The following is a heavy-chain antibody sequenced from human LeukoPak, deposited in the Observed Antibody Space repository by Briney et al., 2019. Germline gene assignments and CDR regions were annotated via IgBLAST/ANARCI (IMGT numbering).Heavy chain of an antibody. V-gene: IGHV3-11*04. J-gene: IGHJ4*02. CDR3: ARVSRGQQLVRGVYDY. CDR2: ISSSGSTI. Sequence: GGSLRLSCAASGFTFSDYYMSWIRQAPGKGLEWVSYISSSGSTIYYADSVKGRFTIPRDNAKNSLYPQMNSLRAEDTAVYYCARVSRGQQLVRGVYDYWGQGTLVTVSS. CDR1: GFTFSDYY. D-gene: IGHD6-13*01.